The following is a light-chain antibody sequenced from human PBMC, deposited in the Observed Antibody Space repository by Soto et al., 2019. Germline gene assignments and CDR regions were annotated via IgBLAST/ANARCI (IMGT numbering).Light chain of an antibody. CDR1: QSISRN. J-gene: IGKJ1*01. V-gene: IGKV1-39*01. Sequence: ILMTQSPSSLSASVGDRVTITCRASQSISRNLNWYQQRPGRAPKLLIHTTSNLQSGVPSRFSGSGYGTDFALTISSVEAEDFATYYCQQSDSRWTFGQAAKV. CDR3: QQSDSRWT. CDR2: TTS.